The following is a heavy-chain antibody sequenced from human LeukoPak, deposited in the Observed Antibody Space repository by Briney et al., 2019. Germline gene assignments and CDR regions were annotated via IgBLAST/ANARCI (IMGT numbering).Heavy chain of an antibody. CDR1: GGSFSGFY. V-gene: IGHV4-34*01. Sequence: SETLSLTCAVYGGSFSGFYWNWIRQPPGKGLEWIGEINHSGSTNYNPSLKSRVTISVDTSKNQFSLKLSSVTAADTAVYYCARGVSVDYWGQGTLVTVSS. J-gene: IGHJ4*02. CDR3: ARGVSVDY. CDR2: INHSGST. D-gene: IGHD3-16*01.